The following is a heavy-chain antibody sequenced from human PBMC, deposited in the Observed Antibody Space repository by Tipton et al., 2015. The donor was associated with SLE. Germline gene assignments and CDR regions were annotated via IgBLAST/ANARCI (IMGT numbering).Heavy chain of an antibody. CDR1: GGSISGYY. V-gene: IGHV4-38-2*02. Sequence: TLSLTCTVSGGSISGYYWGWIRQPPGKGLEWIGSIYHSGSTYYNPSLKSRVTISVDTSKNQFSLKLSSVTAADTAVYYCARERRSYSSSSSGMDVWGQGTTVTVSS. J-gene: IGHJ6*02. CDR2: IYHSGST. CDR3: ARERRSYSSSSSGMDV. D-gene: IGHD6-13*01.